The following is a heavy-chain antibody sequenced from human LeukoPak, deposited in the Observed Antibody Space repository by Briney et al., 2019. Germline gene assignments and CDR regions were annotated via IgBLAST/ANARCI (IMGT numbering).Heavy chain of an antibody. CDR3: ARDYDARGYFDY. D-gene: IGHD3-16*01. V-gene: IGHV3-66*02. J-gene: IGHJ4*02. CDR2: IYSGGST. CDR1: GFTVSSNS. Sequence: GGSLRLSCAASGFTVSSNSMSWVRQAPGKGLEWVPVIYSGGSTYYADSVKGRFTISRDNSKNTLYLQMNSLRAEDTAVYYCARDYDARGYFDYWGQGTLVTVSS.